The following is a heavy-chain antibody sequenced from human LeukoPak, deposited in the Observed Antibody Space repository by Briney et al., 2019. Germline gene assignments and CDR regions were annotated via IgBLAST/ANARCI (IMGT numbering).Heavy chain of an antibody. CDR1: GFTFDDYA. V-gene: IGHV3-9*03. D-gene: IGHD5-12*01. CDR3: VRDSFYTGYDRGFGY. CDR2: ISWNSGSI. Sequence: GGSLRLSCAASGFTFDDYAMHWVRQAPGKGLEWVSGISWNSGSIGYADSVKGRFTISRDKSTKTLYLQMASLRLEDMGVYYCVRDSFYTGYDRGFGYWGRGTLVTVSS. J-gene: IGHJ4*02.